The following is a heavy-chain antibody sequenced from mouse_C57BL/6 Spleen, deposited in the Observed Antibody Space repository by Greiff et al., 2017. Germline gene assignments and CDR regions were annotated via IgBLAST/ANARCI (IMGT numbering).Heavy chain of an antibody. Sequence: DVQLVESEGGLVQPGRSLKLSCTASGFTFSDYYMAWVRPVPEKGLEWVANLNYDGSSNYSLDSLKRRFIISRDNAKNILYLQMSRLKSEDTATYYCARVDGYYDYYSMDFWGQGTSVTVAS. CDR2: LNYDGSSN. D-gene: IGHD2-3*01. CDR1: GFTFSDYY. J-gene: IGHJ4*01. CDR3: ARVDGYYDYYSMDF. V-gene: IGHV5-16*01.